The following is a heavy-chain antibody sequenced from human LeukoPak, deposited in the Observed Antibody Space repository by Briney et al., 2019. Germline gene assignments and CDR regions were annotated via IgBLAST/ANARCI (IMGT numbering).Heavy chain of an antibody. Sequence: SETLSLTCAVYDGSFSGYYWTWIRQPPGKGLEWIGEIIDTGSTKYNSSLKSRVTISVDTSKNQFSLKLSSVTAADTAVYYCARLKARFGELWARRGWFDPWGQGTLVTVSS. CDR1: DGSFSGYY. CDR2: IIDTGST. J-gene: IGHJ5*02. D-gene: IGHD3-10*01. V-gene: IGHV4-34*12. CDR3: ARLKARFGELWARRGWFDP.